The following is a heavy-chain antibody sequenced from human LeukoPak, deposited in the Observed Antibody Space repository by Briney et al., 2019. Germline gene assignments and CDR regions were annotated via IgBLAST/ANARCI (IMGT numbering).Heavy chain of an antibody. Sequence: GGSLRLSCAASGFTFSSYAMSWVRQAPGKGLEWVSAISGSGGSTYYADSVKGRFTISRDNSKNTLYLQTNSLRAEDTAVYYCAKAKRALAVASRDLDYWGQGTLVTVSS. J-gene: IGHJ4*02. CDR3: AKAKRALAVASRDLDY. CDR1: GFTFSSYA. D-gene: IGHD6-19*01. V-gene: IGHV3-23*01. CDR2: ISGSGGST.